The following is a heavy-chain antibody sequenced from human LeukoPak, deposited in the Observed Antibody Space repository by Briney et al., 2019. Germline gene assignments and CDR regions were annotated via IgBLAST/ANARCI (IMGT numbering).Heavy chain of an antibody. CDR3: AKDATRIRIFGDAFDI. D-gene: IGHD3-3*01. V-gene: IGHV3-9*01. CDR2: IHWSSGRT. CDR1: GFTFDDYA. J-gene: IGHJ3*02. Sequence: PGRSLRLSCAASGFTFDDYAMHWVRLVPGKGLEWVSGIHWSSGRTGYADSVKGRFTISRDNAKDSLYLQMNSLRAEDTALYYCAKDATRIRIFGDAFDIWGQGTMVTVSS.